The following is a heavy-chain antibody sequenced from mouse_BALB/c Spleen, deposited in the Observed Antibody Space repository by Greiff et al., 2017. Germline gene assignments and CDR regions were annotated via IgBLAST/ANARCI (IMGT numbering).Heavy chain of an antibody. CDR2: ISSGSSTI. CDR1: GFTFSSFG. V-gene: IGHV5-17*02. D-gene: IGHD4-1*01. CDR3: ASALTGTAY. Sequence: EVKLMESGGGLVQPGGSRKLSCAASGFTFSSFGMHWVRQAPEKGLEWVAYISSGSSTIYYADTVKGRFTISRDNPKNTLFLQMTSLRSEDTAMYYCASALTGTAYWGQGTLVTVSA. J-gene: IGHJ3*01.